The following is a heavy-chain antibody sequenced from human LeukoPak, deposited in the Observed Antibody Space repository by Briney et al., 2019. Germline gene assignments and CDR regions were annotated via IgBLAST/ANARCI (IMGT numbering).Heavy chain of an antibody. CDR3: ARGVSLYGGKSGWFDP. CDR2: IAHDGTST. J-gene: IGHJ5*02. D-gene: IGHD4-23*01. CDR1: GFSVSGYW. V-gene: IGHV3-30*19. Sequence: GGSLRLSCAVSGFSVSGYWMTWVRQAPGKGLEWMAVIAHDGTSTVQSDSVKGRLTLSRDNSKNTLSLQMNSLSAEDTAVYYCARGVSLYGGKSGWFDPWGQGTLVTVSS.